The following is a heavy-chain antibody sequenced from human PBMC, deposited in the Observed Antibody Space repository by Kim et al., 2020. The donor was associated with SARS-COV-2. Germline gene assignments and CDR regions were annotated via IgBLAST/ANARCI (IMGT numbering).Heavy chain of an antibody. Sequence: GGSLRLSCAASGFTFGDYAMHWVRQAPGKGLEWVSGISWNSGSIGYADSVKGRFTISRDNAKNSLYLQMNSLRAEDTALYYCAKDRMGSSSSWWYFDLWGRGTLVTVSS. CDR2: ISWNSGSI. J-gene: IGHJ2*01. V-gene: IGHV3-9*01. D-gene: IGHD6-6*01. CDR1: GFTFGDYA. CDR3: AKDRMGSSSSWWYFDL.